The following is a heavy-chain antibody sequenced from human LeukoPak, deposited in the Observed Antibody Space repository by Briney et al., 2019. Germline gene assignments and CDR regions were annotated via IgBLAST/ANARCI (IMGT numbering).Heavy chain of an antibody. CDR2: VYISGDT. J-gene: IGHJ4*02. Sequence: PSETLSLTCTVSGGSVTTAHWYWSWIRQPAGKGLEWFGRVYISGDTKYNPSLKSRVIMSLDASKNQFSLRLTSVTAADTAVYYCARLIAEVGGGTNYFDTWGQGTLVTVSS. V-gene: IGHV4-4*07. CDR3: ARLIAEVGGGTNYFDT. D-gene: IGHD2-21*01. CDR1: GGSVTTAHWY.